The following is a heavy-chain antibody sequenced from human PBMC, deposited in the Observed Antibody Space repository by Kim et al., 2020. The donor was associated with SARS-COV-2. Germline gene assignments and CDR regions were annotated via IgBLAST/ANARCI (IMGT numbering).Heavy chain of an antibody. J-gene: IGHJ4*02. D-gene: IGHD3-10*01. CDR3: AKSHYGSGSYSPVYFDY. Sequence: GGSLRLSCAASGFSFSSYAMNWVRQAPGKGLEWVSVISDSGGGTNYADSVKGRFTVSRANSKNTLYLQMNSLRVEDTAVYYCAKSHYGSGSYSPVYFDYWGQGALVTVSS. CDR2: ISDSGGGT. CDR1: GFSFSSYA. V-gene: IGHV3-23*01.